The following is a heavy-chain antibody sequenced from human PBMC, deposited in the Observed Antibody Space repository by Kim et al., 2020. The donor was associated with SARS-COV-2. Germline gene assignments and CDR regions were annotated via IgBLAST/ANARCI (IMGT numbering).Heavy chain of an antibody. D-gene: IGHD3-3*01. Sequence: SETLSLTCAVYGGSFSGYYWSWIRQPPGKGLEWIGEINHSGSTNYNPSLKSRVTISVDTSKNQFSLKLSSVTAADTAVYYCARGQVGVMTILGVVKVRLRGWFDPWGQGTLVTVSS. J-gene: IGHJ5*02. CDR2: INHSGST. CDR1: GGSFSGYY. CDR3: ARGQVGVMTILGVVKVRLRGWFDP. V-gene: IGHV4-34*01.